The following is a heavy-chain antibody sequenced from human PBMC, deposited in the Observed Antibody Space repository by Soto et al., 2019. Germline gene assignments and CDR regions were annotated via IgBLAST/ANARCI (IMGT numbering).Heavy chain of an antibody. J-gene: IGHJ4*02. D-gene: IGHD3-3*01. V-gene: IGHV1-18*04. Sequence: AAVKVSCKASGYFFTTYGISWVRQAPGQGLEWMGWISPYNGNTKYAQSFQGRVTMTTDTSTYTAYMELRSLRSDDPAVYYCARDFGSDLSAPGAVFDYWGQGTVVTVSS. CDR3: ARDFGSDLSAPGAVFDY. CDR2: ISPYNGNT. CDR1: GYFFTTYG.